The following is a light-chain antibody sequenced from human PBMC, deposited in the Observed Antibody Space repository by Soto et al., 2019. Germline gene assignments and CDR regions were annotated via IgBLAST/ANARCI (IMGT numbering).Light chain of an antibody. CDR3: QQHRSWPPIT. Sequence: IDVTQSPSSLSASVGDTVTISCRASQNIDMYLNWYQQKPGKAPTVLIYASSTLQTGVPSRFSGSGSGTDFSLTISSLHPEDFAVYYCQQHRSWPPITFGQGTRLEIK. CDR2: ASS. CDR1: QNIDMY. V-gene: IGKV1-39*01. J-gene: IGKJ5*01.